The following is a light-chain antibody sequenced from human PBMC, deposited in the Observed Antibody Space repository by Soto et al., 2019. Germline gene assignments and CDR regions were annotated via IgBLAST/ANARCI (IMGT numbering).Light chain of an antibody. CDR1: QSVNNDY. J-gene: IGKJ1*01. CDR3: QQDDNSPRWT. Sequence: EMVLTQSPGILSLSPGERATLSCRASQSVNNDYLAWYQQKPGQAPRLLIYGASNRATGIPDRISGSGSGTDFTLTISRREAEDFGVYYCQQDDNSPRWTFGQGTKVEIK. V-gene: IGKV3-20*01. CDR2: GAS.